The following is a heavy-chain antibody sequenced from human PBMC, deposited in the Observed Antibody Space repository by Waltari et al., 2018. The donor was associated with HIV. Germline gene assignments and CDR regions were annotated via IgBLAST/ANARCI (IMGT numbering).Heavy chain of an antibody. CDR3: ARLEVGRGDY. D-gene: IGHD1-26*01. CDR1: GGSLSGYY. J-gene: IGHJ4*02. CDR2: INHSGRT. V-gene: IGHV4-34*01. Sequence: QQWGAGLLKPSETLSLTCAVYGGSLSGYYWSWIRQPPGKGLEWIGEINHSGRTNYNPSLKSRVAISIDTSKNQFSLKLRSVTAADTAMYYSARLEVGRGDYWGQGTLVTVSS.